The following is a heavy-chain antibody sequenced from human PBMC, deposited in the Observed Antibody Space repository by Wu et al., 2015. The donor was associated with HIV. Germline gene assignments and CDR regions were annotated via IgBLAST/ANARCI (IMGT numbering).Heavy chain of an antibody. CDR1: GGSFSGYY. CDR2: INHSGST. J-gene: IGHJ6*03. CDR3: AERPPNPGGGLRTKLLNMDV. Sequence: QVQLQQWGAGLLKPSETLSLTCAVYGGSFSGYYWNWIRQPPGKGLEWIGEINHSGSTNYNPSLKSRVTILSKTRPRIKFSLKLTLXDRARTNGSVNYCAERPPNPGGGLRTKLLNMDVWGKGTTVHRLL. D-gene: IGHD5-12*01. V-gene: IGHV4-34*01.